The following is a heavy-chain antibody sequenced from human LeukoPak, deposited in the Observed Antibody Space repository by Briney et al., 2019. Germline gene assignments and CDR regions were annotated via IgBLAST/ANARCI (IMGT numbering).Heavy chain of an antibody. V-gene: IGHV3-21*01. CDR3: ARVLATYYYGSGSYQTYAFDI. J-gene: IGHJ3*02. CDR1: GFTFSSYW. Sequence: GGSLRLSCAASGFTFSSYWMNWVRQAPGKGLEWVSSISRSSSYIYYADSVKGRFTISRDNAKNSLYLQMNSLRAEDTAVYYCARVLATYYYGSGSYQTYAFDIWGQGTMVTVSS. CDR2: ISRSSSYI. D-gene: IGHD3-10*01.